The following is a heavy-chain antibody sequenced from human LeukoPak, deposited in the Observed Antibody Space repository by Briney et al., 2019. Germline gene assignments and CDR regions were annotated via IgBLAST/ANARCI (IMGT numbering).Heavy chain of an antibody. CDR2: MYYTGST. CDR1: DGYISSYY. V-gene: IGHV4-59*01. J-gene: IGHJ6*02. Sequence: SETLSLTCTVSDGYISSYYWRWIRQPPGKGLEWIGYMYYTGSTSYNPSLKSRVTISVDTSKSQFSLKLSSVTAADTAVYYCASSTVVTSYYYYGMDVWGQGPTVTVSS. CDR3: ASSTVVTSYYYYGMDV. D-gene: IGHD4-23*01.